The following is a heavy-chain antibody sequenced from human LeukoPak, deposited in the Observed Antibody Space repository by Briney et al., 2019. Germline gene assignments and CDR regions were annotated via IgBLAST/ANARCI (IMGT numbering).Heavy chain of an antibody. J-gene: IGHJ5*02. Sequence: GGSLRLSCAASGFTFSSYAMSWVRQAPGKGLEWVAVISCDGSNKYYADSVKGRFTISRDNSKNTLYLQMNSLRAEDTAVYYCASKLWFGEFSFDPWGQGTLVTVSS. CDR1: GFTFSSYA. V-gene: IGHV3-30*03. CDR3: ASKLWFGEFSFDP. D-gene: IGHD3-10*01. CDR2: ISCDGSNK.